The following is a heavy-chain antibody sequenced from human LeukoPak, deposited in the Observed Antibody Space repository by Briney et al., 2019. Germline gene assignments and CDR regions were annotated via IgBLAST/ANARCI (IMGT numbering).Heavy chain of an antibody. Sequence: GGSLRLSCAGSGCTFSSCAMSWPGQARGKGGEGVSIIASSGSWTYYAASVKGRFTISRDNSRGLLYLQMNSLRVEDTATYYCAKDETGDGFNAIWGQGARVTVSS. V-gene: IGHV3-23*01. CDR3: AKDETGDGFNAI. J-gene: IGHJ4*02. CDR2: IASSGSWT. D-gene: IGHD5-24*01. CDR1: GCTFSSCA.